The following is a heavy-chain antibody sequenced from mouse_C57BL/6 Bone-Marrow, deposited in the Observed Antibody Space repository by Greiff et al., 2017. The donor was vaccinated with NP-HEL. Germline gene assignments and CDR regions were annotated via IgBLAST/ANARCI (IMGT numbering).Heavy chain of an antibody. J-gene: IGHJ1*03. D-gene: IGHD1-1*01. CDR3: ARERYGSSYGYFDV. CDR2: INYDGSST. V-gene: IGHV5-16*01. CDR1: GFTFSDYY. Sequence: EVNVVESEGGLVQPGSSMKLSCTASGFTFSDYYMAWVRQVPEKGLEWVANINYDGSSTYYLDSLKSRFIISRDNAKNILYLQMSSLKSEDTATYYCARERYGSSYGYFDVWGTGTTVTVSS.